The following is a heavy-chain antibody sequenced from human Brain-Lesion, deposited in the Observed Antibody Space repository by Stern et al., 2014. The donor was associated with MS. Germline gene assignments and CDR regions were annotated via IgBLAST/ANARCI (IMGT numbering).Heavy chain of an antibody. CDR3: ARDITGSSAYFAY. J-gene: IGHJ4*02. Sequence: VHLVESGGDLVQPGRSLRLSCAAFGFTFDDYAMHWVRQAPGKGLEWVAGISWNSGPMGYADSVKGRFTTSRDNAYSSLYLQMNSLRPEDTALYYCARDITGSSAYFAYWGQGTLVTVSS. V-gene: IGHV3-9*01. D-gene: IGHD1-14*01. CDR1: GFTFDDYA. CDR2: ISWNSGPM.